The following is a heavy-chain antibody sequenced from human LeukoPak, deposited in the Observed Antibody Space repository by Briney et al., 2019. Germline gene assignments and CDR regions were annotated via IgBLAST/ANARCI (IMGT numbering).Heavy chain of an antibody. V-gene: IGHV3-48*04. CDR3: ARDDPSMIAALHY. CDR1: GFTFSSYS. D-gene: IGHD6-6*01. CDR2: ISNSGSLK. Sequence: GGSLRLSCAASGFTFSSYSMNWVRQAPGKGLEWVSYISNSGSLKYYADSVKGRFTISRDNAKNSVYLQMNSLRAEDTAVYYCARDDPSMIAALHYWGQGTLVTVSS. J-gene: IGHJ4*02.